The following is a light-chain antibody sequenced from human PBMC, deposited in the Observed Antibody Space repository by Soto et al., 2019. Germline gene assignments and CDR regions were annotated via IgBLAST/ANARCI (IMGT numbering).Light chain of an antibody. CDR3: CSYTVSGTLI. J-gene: IGLJ2*01. Sequence: QSALTQPASVSGSPGQSITISCTGTSSTVGGFNVVSWYQQHPGKAPKVIIYEGIKRPSGVSNRFSGSNSGSTASLTISGLQAEDEADYYCCSYTVSGTLIFGGGTKLTVL. CDR1: SSTVGGFNV. V-gene: IGLV2-23*01. CDR2: EGI.